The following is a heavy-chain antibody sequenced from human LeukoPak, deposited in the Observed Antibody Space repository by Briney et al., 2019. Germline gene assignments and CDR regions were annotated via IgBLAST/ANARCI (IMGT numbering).Heavy chain of an antibody. J-gene: IGHJ4*02. CDR3: ASGSFTGATTQIRFDY. V-gene: IGHV1-2*02. D-gene: IGHD1-26*01. CDR1: GYTFTGYY. CDR2: INPNSGGT. Sequence: ASVKVSCKASGYTFTGYYTHWVRQAPGQGLEWMGWINPNSGGTNYAQKFQGRVTMTRDTSISTAYMELSRLRSDDTAVYYCASGSFTGATTQIRFDYWGQGTLVTVSS.